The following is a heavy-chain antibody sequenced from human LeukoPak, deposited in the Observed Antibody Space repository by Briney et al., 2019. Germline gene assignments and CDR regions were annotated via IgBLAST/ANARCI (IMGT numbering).Heavy chain of an antibody. D-gene: IGHD1-26*01. J-gene: IGHJ6*02. CDR2: IYDSGST. Sequence: SETLSLTCTVSGGSIRSSYYYWGWIRQPPGKGLEWIGSIYDSGSTYYNPSLKSRVTISVDTSKNQFSLKLNSVTAADTAVYYCATWEYYYGMDVWGQGTTVTVSS. V-gene: IGHV4-39*01. CDR3: ATWEYYYGMDV. CDR1: GGSIRSSYYY.